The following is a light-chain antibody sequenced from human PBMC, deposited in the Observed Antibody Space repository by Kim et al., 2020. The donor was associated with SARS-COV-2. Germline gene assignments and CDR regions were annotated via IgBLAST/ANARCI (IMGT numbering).Light chain of an antibody. CDR3: MQALQYPRS. V-gene: IGKV2-28*01. J-gene: IGKJ2*03. Sequence: EPASISCRSSQSLVHTNHINYLDWYLQKPGQSPPLLISRGSTRASGVPDRFSGSGSGTDFTLTISRVEAEDVGLYYCMQALQYPRSFGQGTKLEIK. CDR1: QSLVHTNHINY. CDR2: RGS.